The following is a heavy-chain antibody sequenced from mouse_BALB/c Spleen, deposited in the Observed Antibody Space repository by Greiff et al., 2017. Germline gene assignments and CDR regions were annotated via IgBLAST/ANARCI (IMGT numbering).Heavy chain of an antibody. D-gene: IGHD1-1*01. J-gene: IGHJ1*01. V-gene: IGHV5-2*01. Sequence: EVHLVESGGGLVQPGESLKLSCESNEYEFPSHDMSWVRKTPEKRLELVAAINSDGGSTYYPDTMERRFIISRDNTKKTLYLQMSSLRSEDTALYYWARRGTTVVATEGWYFDVWGAGTTVTVSS. CDR3: ARRGTTVVATEGWYFDV. CDR1: EYEFPSHD. CDR2: INSDGGST.